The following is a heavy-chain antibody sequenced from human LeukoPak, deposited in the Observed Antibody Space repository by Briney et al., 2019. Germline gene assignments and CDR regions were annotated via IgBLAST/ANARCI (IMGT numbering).Heavy chain of an antibody. CDR2: INHSGST. Sequence: NPSETLSLTCAVYGGSFSGYYWSWIRQPPGKGLEWIGEINHSGSTNYNPSLKSRVTISVDTSKNQFSLKPSSVTAADTAVYYCARAGNDFDYWGQGTLVTVSS. CDR3: ARAGNDFDY. V-gene: IGHV4-34*01. CDR1: GGSFSGYY. D-gene: IGHD4-4*01. J-gene: IGHJ4*02.